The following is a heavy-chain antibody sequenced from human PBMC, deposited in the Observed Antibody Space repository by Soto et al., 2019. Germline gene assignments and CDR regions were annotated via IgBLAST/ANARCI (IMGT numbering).Heavy chain of an antibody. CDR2: INPKSGGT. CDR3: ARGDSTDCSNGVCSFFYNHDMDV. D-gene: IGHD2-8*01. CDR1: GYSFTDYH. Sequence: ASVKVSCKASGYSFTDYHIHWVRQAPGQGLEWLGRINPKSGGTSTAQKFQGWVTMTTDTSTSTASMELTRLTSDDTAIYYCARGDSTDCSNGVCSFFYNHDMDVWGQGTTVTVSS. V-gene: IGHV1-2*04. J-gene: IGHJ6*02.